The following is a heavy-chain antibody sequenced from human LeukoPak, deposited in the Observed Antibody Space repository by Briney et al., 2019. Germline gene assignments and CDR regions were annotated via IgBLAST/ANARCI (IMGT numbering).Heavy chain of an antibody. CDR1: GFSFSNYT. Sequence: GGSLRHSCAASGFSFSNYTIHWVRQAPGKGLEYVSGISRNGGITYYANSVKGRFTISRDNPKNTLYLQMGSLRAEDMALYCCARDRGSAPYCGFDYWGEGTLVTVSS. CDR3: ARDRGSAPYCGFDY. D-gene: IGHD1-26*01. CDR2: ISRNGGIT. V-gene: IGHV3-64*01. J-gene: IGHJ4*02.